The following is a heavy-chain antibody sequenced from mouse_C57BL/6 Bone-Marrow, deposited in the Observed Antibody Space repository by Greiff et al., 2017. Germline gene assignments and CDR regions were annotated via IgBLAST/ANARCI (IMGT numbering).Heavy chain of an antibody. J-gene: IGHJ2*01. CDR3: ARHTTNWDDPLYYFDY. CDR2: ISSGSSYT. CDR1: GFTFSDYG. D-gene: IGHD4-1*02. Sequence: EVQLVESGGGLVKPGGSLKLSCAASGFTFSDYGMHWVRQAPEKGLEWVAYISSGSSYTYYPDSVKGRFTISRDNAKNTLYLQMSSLKSEDTAMYYCARHTTNWDDPLYYFDYWGQGTTLTVSS. V-gene: IGHV5-17*03.